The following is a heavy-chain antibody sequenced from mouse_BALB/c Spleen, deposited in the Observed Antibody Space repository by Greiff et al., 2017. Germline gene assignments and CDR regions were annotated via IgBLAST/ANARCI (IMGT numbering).Heavy chain of an antibody. Sequence: EVQVVESGGGLVKPGGSLKLSCAASGFAFSSYDMSWVRQTPEKRLEWVAYISSGGGSTYYPDTVKGRFTISRDNAKNTLYLQMSSLKSEDTAMYYCARQKWYSYAMDYWGQGTSVTVSS. J-gene: IGHJ4*01. D-gene: IGHD1-3*01. V-gene: IGHV5-12-1*01. CDR3: ARQKWYSYAMDY. CDR2: ISSGGGST. CDR1: GFAFSSYD.